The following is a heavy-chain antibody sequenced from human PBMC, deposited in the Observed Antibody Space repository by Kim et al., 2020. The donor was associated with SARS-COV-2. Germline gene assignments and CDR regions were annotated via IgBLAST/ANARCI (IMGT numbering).Heavy chain of an antibody. Sequence: GGSLRLSCAASGFTFSNAWMSWVRQAPGKGLEWVGRIKSKTDGGTTDYAAPVKGRFTISRDDSKNTLYLQMNSLKTEDTAVYYCTTWHDFWSGYYFDAFDIWGQGTMVTVSS. J-gene: IGHJ3*02. CDR1: GFTFSNAW. D-gene: IGHD3-3*01. V-gene: IGHV3-15*01. CDR3: TTWHDFWSGYYFDAFDI. CDR2: IKSKTDGGTT.